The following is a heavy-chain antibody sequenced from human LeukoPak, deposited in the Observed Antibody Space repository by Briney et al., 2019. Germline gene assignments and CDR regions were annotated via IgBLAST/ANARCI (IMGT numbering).Heavy chain of an antibody. Sequence: GGSLRLSCAASGFTFSSYWMSWVRQAPGKGLEWVAFIRYDGSNKYYADSVKGRFTISRDNTKNSLYLQMNSLRAEDTAVYYCARDPDFWSGYYYFDYWGQGTLATVSS. J-gene: IGHJ4*02. CDR2: IRYDGSNK. D-gene: IGHD3-3*01. V-gene: IGHV3-30*02. CDR3: ARDPDFWSGYYYFDY. CDR1: GFTFSSYW.